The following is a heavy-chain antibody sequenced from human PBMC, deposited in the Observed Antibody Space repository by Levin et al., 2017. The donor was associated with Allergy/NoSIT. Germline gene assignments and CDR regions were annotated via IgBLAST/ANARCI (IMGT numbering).Heavy chain of an antibody. D-gene: IGHD2-15*01. CDR3: AKGPVVVIATLVY. V-gene: IGHV3-23*01. CDR1: GFTFNSSA. CDR2: FSASDGTT. J-gene: IGHJ4*02. Sequence: GGSLRLSCAASGFTFNSSAMSWVRQAPGKGLEWVSGFSASDGTTYYADSVKGRFSISRDSSKNTLYLQMNSLRAEDTAVYYCAKGPVVVIATLVYWGQGTLVTVSS.